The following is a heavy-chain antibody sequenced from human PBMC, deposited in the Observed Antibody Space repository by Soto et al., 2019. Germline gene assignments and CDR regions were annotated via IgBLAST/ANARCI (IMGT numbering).Heavy chain of an antibody. CDR2: IKQDGSEK. J-gene: IGHJ4*02. V-gene: IGHV3-7*05. CDR3: ARDSKYSSSWEFDY. D-gene: IGHD6-13*01. Sequence: GGSLRLSCAASGFTFSSYWMSWVRQAPGKGLEWVANIKQDGSEKYYVDSVKGRFTISRDNAKNSLYLQMNSLRAEDTAVYYCARDSKYSSSWEFDYWGQGTLVTVSS. CDR1: GFTFSSYW.